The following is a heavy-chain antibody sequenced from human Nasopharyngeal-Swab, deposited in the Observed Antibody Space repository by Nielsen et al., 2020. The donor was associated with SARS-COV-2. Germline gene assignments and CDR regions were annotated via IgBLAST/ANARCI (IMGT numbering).Heavy chain of an antibody. Sequence: SVKVSCKASGGTFSSYAISWVRQAPGQGLEWMGGIIPILGIANYAQKFQGRVTITADKSTSTAYMELSSLRSEDTAVYYCARTPYCGCDCYRHFDYLGQGTLVTVSS. CDR1: GGTFSSYA. CDR3: ARTPYCGCDCYRHFDY. CDR2: IIPILGIA. D-gene: IGHD2-21*02. J-gene: IGHJ4*02. V-gene: IGHV1-69*10.